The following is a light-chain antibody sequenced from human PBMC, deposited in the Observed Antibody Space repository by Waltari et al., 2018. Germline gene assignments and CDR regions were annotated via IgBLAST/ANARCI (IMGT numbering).Light chain of an antibody. CDR3: QQLNSYPPT. V-gene: IGKV1-9*01. Sequence: QLTQSPSSLSASVGDSVTITCRASQGIRSFLAWYQQKAGKAPKLLIYAASTLQSGVPSRFSGSGSGTDFTLTISSLQPEDFATYYCQQLNSYPPTFGGGTKVEIK. CDR1: QGIRSF. J-gene: IGKJ4*01. CDR2: AAS.